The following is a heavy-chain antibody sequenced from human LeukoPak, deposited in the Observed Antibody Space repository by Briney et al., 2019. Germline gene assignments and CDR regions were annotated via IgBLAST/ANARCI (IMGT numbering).Heavy chain of an antibody. CDR1: GFTVSTNY. J-gene: IGHJ4*02. CDR2: IYSGGST. V-gene: IGHV3-53*01. D-gene: IGHD4-17*01. Sequence: GGSLRLSCAASGFTVSTNYVNWVRQAPGKGLEWVSVIYSGGSTYYADSVEGRFTISRDNSKNTLYLQMNSLRAEDTAVYYCARDSYGDANFDSWGQGTLVTVSS. CDR3: ARDSYGDANFDS.